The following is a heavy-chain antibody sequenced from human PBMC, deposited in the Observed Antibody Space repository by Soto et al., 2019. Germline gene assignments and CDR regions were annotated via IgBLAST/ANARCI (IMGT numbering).Heavy chain of an antibody. Sequence: GASVKVSCKASGGTFSRQAISWVRQAPGQGLEWMGGLIPMYGTTNYAQKFQGRVTITADESTSTVYMELSSLRSEDTAVYYCAKDTGEGTINPGDDIDIWGQGTMVTVSS. J-gene: IGHJ3*02. CDR3: AKDTGEGTINPGDDIDI. V-gene: IGHV1-69*13. CDR1: GGTFSRQA. D-gene: IGHD2-21*01. CDR2: LIPMYGTT.